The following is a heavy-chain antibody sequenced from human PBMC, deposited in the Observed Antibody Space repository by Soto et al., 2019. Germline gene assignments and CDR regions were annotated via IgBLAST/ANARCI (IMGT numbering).Heavy chain of an antibody. J-gene: IGHJ1*01. V-gene: IGHV4-39*01. CDR3: ARLVRHAEYFQH. Sequence: QLQLQESGPGLVKPSETLSLTCTVSGGSISSSSYYWGWIRQPPGKGLEWIGSIYYSGSTYYNPSLKNRVTMSVDTSKNRFSLKLSSVTAADTAVYYCARLVRHAEYFQHWGQGTLVTVSS. CDR1: GGSISSSSYY. CDR2: IYYSGST. D-gene: IGHD6-13*01.